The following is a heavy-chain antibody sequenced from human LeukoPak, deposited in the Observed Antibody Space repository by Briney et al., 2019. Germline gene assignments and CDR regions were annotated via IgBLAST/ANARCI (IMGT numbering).Heavy chain of an antibody. CDR1: GGSISSYY. Sequence: SETLSLTCTVSGGSISSYYWSWIRQPPGKGLEWIGYIYYSGSTNYNPTLKSRVTISVDTSKNQFSLKLSSVTAADTAVYYCARGVAAVDYWGQGTLVTVSS. CDR3: ARGVAAVDY. CDR2: IYYSGST. J-gene: IGHJ4*02. D-gene: IGHD6-13*01. V-gene: IGHV4-59*01.